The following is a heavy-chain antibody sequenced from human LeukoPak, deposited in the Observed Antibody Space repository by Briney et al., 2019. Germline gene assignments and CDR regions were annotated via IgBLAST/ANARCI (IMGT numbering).Heavy chain of an antibody. V-gene: IGHV4-59*08. D-gene: IGHD7-27*01. CDR2: IYYSGST. CDR3: ARHSRSGYNWFDP. CDR1: GGSISSYY. Sequence: PSETLSLTCTVSGGSISSYYWSWIRQPPGKGLEWIGYIYYSGSTNYNPSLKSRVTISVDTSKNQFSLKLSSVTAADTAVYYCARHSRSGYNWFDPWGQGTLVTVSS. J-gene: IGHJ5*02.